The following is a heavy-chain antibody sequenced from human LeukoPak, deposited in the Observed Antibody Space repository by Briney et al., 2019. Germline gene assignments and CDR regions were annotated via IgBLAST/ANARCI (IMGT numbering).Heavy chain of an antibody. Sequence: GGSLRLSCAASGFTFSSYAMSWVRQAPGKGLEWVPAISGSGGSTYYADSVKGRFTISRDNSKNTLYLQMNSLRAEDTAVYYCAIRRGSSWLFDYWGQGTLVTVSS. V-gene: IGHV3-23*01. CDR2: ISGSGGST. CDR1: GFTFSSYA. J-gene: IGHJ4*02. CDR3: AIRRGSSWLFDY. D-gene: IGHD6-13*01.